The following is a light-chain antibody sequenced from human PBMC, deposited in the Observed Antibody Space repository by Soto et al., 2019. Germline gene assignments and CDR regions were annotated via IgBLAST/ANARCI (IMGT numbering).Light chain of an antibody. Sequence: IQLTQSPSSLSASVGDRVTITCRASQGLSSGLVWYQHKPGEGPKLLIYDASSLESGVPSRFSGSGSGTDFTLTSSSLQPEDFATYYCQQFNSYPPVTFGGGTKVEIK. CDR3: QQFNSYPPVT. CDR1: QGLSSG. CDR2: DAS. V-gene: IGKV1-13*02. J-gene: IGKJ4*01.